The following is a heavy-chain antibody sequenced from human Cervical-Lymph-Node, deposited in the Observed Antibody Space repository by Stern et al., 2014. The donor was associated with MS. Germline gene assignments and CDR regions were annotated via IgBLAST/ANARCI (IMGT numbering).Heavy chain of an antibody. J-gene: IGHJ3*02. CDR1: GFTFDDYA. Sequence: EVQLEESGGGLVQPGRSLRLSCAASGFTFDDYAMHWVRQAPGKGLEWVSGISWNSGSIGYADSVKGRFTISRDNAKNSLYLQMNSLRAEDTALYYCAKDSSGWFDAFDIWGQGTMVTVSS. V-gene: IGHV3-9*01. D-gene: IGHD6-19*01. CDR2: ISWNSGSI. CDR3: AKDSSGWFDAFDI.